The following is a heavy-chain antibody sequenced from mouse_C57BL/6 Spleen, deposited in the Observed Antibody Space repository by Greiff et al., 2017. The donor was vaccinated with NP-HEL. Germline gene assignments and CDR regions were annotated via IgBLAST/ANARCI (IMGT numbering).Heavy chain of an antibody. Sequence: QVQLQQSGAELMKPGASVKLSCKATGYTFTGYWIEWVKQRPGHGLEWIGEILPGSGSTNYNEKFKGKATFTADTSSNTAYMQLSSLTTEDSAIYYCARWGTTVVAQGYFDYWGKGTTLTVAS. J-gene: IGHJ2*01. CDR1: GYTFTGYW. CDR2: ILPGSGST. CDR3: ARWGTTVVAQGYFDY. V-gene: IGHV1-9*01. D-gene: IGHD1-1*01.